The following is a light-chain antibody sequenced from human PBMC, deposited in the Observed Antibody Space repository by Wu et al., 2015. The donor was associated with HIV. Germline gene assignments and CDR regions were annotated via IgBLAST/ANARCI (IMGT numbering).Light chain of an antibody. V-gene: IGKV3-15*01. J-gene: IGKJ2*01. CDR1: QSVSSN. Sequence: EIVMTQSPATLSMSPGERATLSCRASQSVSSNLGWYQQKPGQAPRLLIYGASTRATGIPARFSGSGSGTDFTLTISSLQSEDFAVYYCQQYNSWPYTFGQGTKLDI. CDR2: GAS. CDR3: QQYNSWPYT.